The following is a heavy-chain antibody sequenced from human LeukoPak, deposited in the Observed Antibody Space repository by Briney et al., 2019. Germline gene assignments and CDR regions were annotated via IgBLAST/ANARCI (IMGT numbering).Heavy chain of an antibody. CDR3: AAGIGWFGELFHLDI. CDR1: GFTFNSYA. CDR2: ISAGGVTT. Sequence: GGSLRLSCAASGFTFNSYAMSWVRQFPGKGLEWVSGISAGGVTTYYADSVKGRFTISRDNFKNTLDLQMSSLRAEDTALYYCAAGIGWFGELFHLDIWGQGTMVTVSS. D-gene: IGHD3-10*01. V-gene: IGHV3-23*01. J-gene: IGHJ3*02.